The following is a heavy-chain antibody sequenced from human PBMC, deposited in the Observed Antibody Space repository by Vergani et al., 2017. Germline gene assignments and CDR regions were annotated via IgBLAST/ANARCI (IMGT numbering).Heavy chain of an antibody. CDR1: GFTFSSYS. V-gene: IGHV3-66*02. CDR2: IYSGGST. D-gene: IGHD6-19*01. Sequence: EVQLVESGGGLVKPGGSLRLSCAASGFTFSSYSMTWVRQAPGKGLEWVSLIYSGGSTDYADSVKGRFTISRDNSKNTLYLQMNSLRADDTAVYYCTGGYPRPYSSAHYWGQGTLVTVSS. CDR3: TGGYPRPYSSAHY. J-gene: IGHJ4*02.